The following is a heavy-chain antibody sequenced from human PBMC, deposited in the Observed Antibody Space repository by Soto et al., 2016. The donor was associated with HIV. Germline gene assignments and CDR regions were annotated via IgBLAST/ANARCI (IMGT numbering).Heavy chain of an antibody. Sequence: EVHLVESGGGVVQPGGSLRLSCAASASGFSFDNYVMHWVRQPPGKGLEWVSLISGDGSTTKYADSVKGRFTISRDNSKNSLFLLMNSLTLDDTALYYCSKRSGNSTIRGTIMVYGMDVWARGPRSPSP. CDR1: GFSFDNYV. V-gene: IGHV3-43*02. D-gene: IGHD3-10*01. J-gene: IGHJ6*02. CDR2: ISGDGSTT. CDR3: SKRSGNSTIRGTIMVYGMDV.